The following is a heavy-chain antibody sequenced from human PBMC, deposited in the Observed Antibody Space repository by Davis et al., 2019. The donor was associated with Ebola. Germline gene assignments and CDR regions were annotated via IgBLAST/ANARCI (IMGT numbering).Heavy chain of an antibody. CDR1: GLSVSSNY. D-gene: IGHD6-13*01. Sequence: PGGSLRLSCAASGLSVSSNYMNWVRQAPGKGLEWVSILYSGGATYYGDSVKGRFIISRDDSNNTLYLQLNSLRPEDTAVYYCAGGYSSSWYYYWGQGTLVTVSS. CDR2: LYSGGAT. CDR3: AGGYSSSWYYY. J-gene: IGHJ4*02. V-gene: IGHV3-53*01.